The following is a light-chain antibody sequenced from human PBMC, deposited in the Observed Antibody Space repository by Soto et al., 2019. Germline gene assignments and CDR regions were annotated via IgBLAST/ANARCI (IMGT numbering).Light chain of an antibody. V-gene: IGLV1-47*01. CDR1: SSNIGRNF. CDR2: KND. J-gene: IGLJ3*02. Sequence: QSVVSQPPSASGTPGQRVTVSCSGRSSNIGRNFVYWYQQFPGAAPKLLIFKNDQRPSGVPDRFSGSKSGTSASLAIGGLRSEDEADYYCATWDASLSGWVFGGGTKLTVL. CDR3: ATWDASLSGWV.